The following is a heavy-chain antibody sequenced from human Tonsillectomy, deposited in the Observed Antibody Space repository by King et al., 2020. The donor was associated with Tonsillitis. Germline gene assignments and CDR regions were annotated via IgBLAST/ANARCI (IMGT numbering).Heavy chain of an antibody. V-gene: IGHV4-61*01. CDR2: IYYSGST. CDR3: ASRKEGITGTPWGYYYYGMDV. CDR1: GGSVSSGSYY. D-gene: IGHD1-20*01. Sequence: VQLQESGPGLVKPSETLSLTCTVSGGSVSSGSYYWSWIRQPPGKGLEWIGYIYYSGSTNYNPSLKSRVTISVDTYKNQFSLKLSSVTAADTAVYYCASRKEGITGTPWGYYYYGMDVWGQGTTVTVSS. J-gene: IGHJ6*02.